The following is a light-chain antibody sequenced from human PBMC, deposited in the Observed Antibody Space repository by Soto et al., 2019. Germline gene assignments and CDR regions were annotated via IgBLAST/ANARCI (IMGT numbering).Light chain of an antibody. CDR3: QHYNSSSEA. CDR1: QTISSW. Sequence: DIQMTQSPSTLSGSVGDRVTITCRASQTISSWLAWYQQKPGKAPKLLIYKASTLESGVPSRFSGSGSGTEFTLTISSLQPDDFATYYCQHYNSSSEAFGQGTKEELK. CDR2: KAS. V-gene: IGKV1-5*03. J-gene: IGKJ1*01.